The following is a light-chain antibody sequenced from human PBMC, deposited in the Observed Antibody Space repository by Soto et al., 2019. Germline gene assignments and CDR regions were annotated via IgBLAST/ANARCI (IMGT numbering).Light chain of an antibody. J-gene: IGLJ1*01. V-gene: IGLV1-40*01. CDR2: GNV. CDR1: SSNIGAGFD. Sequence: QPVLTQPPSVSGAPGQRVTISCTGSSSNIGAGFDVHWYQQLPGTAPKLLIYGNVDRPSGVPDRFSGCKSGTSASLAITGLRAEDEADYYCQSYDSSLSGYVFGTGTKLTVL. CDR3: QSYDSSLSGYV.